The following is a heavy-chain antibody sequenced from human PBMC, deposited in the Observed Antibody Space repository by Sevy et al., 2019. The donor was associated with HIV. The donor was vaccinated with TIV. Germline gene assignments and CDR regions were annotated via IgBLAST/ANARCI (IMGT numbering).Heavy chain of an antibody. CDR3: ARGPSITMIVVGSAFDI. V-gene: IGHV1-2*04. CDR1: GYTFTGYY. CDR2: INPNSGGT. D-gene: IGHD3-22*01. Sequence: ASVKVSCKASGYTFTGYYMHWVRQAPGQGLEWMGWINPNSGGTNYAQKFQGWVTMTRDTSISTAYMELSRLRSDDTAVYYCARGPSITMIVVGSAFDIWGQGTMVTVSS. J-gene: IGHJ3*02.